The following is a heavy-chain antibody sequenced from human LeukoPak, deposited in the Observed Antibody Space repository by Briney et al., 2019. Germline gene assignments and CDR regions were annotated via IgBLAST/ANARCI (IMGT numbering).Heavy chain of an antibody. CDR3: ARRIGEIAAAGRVYYMDV. V-gene: IGHV4-39*01. CDR1: GGSISSSSYY. CDR2: IYYSGST. J-gene: IGHJ6*03. Sequence: SETLSLTCTVSGGSISSSSYYWGWIRQPPGKGLEWIGSIYYSGSTYYNPSLKSRVTISVDTSKNQFSLKLSSVTAADTAVYYCARRIGEIAAAGRVYYMDVWGKGTTVTVSS. D-gene: IGHD6-13*01.